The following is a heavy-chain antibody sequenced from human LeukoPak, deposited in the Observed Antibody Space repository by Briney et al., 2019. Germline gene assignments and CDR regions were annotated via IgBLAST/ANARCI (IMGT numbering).Heavy chain of an antibody. V-gene: IGHV5-51*01. CDR1: GYTFGSSW. CDR2: IYPGDSDT. J-gene: IGHJ4*02. CDR3: ARQGRDGYN. D-gene: IGHD5-24*01. Sequence: GESLKISCKGSGYTFGSSWIGWVRQLPGKGLEWMGIIYPGDSDTKYSPSFQGLVTILADKSISTAYLQWSSLKASDTAMYYCARQGRDGYNWGQGTLVTVSS.